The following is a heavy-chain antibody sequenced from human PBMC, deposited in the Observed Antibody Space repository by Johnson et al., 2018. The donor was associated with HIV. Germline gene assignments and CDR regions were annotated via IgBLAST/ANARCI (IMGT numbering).Heavy chain of an antibody. V-gene: IGHV3-66*04. CDR2: IYGGGST. J-gene: IGHJ3*02. Sequence: VLLVESGGGLVQPGGSLRLSCAASGFSFSSNYMSWVRQAPGKGLEWVSVIYGGGSTYYADPVKGRFTIYRDNSKTTLYLQMNSLRAEDTAVYYCARQQLWPRNDAFDIWGQGTMVTVSS. CDR3: ARQQLWPRNDAFDI. CDR1: GFSFSSNY. D-gene: IGHD5-18*01.